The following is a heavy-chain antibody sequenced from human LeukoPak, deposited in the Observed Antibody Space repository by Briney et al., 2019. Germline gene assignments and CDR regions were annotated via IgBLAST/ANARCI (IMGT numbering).Heavy chain of an antibody. CDR3: ARGRFRGIRMPTTDFDY. CDR1: GYTFTSYG. Sequence: ASVKVSCKASGYTFTSYGISWVRQAPGQGLEWMGWISAYNGNTNYAQKLQGGVTMTTDTSTSTAYMELRSLRSDDTAVYYCARGRFRGIRMPTTDFDYWGQGTLVTVSS. CDR2: ISAYNGNT. J-gene: IGHJ4*02. V-gene: IGHV1-18*01. D-gene: IGHD2-2*01.